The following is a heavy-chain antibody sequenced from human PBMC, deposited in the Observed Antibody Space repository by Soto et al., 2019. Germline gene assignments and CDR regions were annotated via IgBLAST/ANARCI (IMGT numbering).Heavy chain of an antibody. D-gene: IGHD2-2*01. CDR1: GYSFTTFG. V-gene: IGHV1-3*01. CDR2: TNAGNGNT. J-gene: IGHJ4*02. CDR3: ERSSGPPYYNMTSCYSVDY. Sequence: QVQLVQSGAEVKKPGASVKLSCKASGYSFTTFGIHWVRQAPGQRPEWMGWTNAGNGNTRSSQRIQGRITITRDTLENSCFMESRHLRSENTSVYYCERSSGPPYYNMTSCYSVDYWGQGTLVTVSS.